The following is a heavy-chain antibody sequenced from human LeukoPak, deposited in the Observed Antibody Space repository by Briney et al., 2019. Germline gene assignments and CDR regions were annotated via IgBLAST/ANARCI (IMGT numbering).Heavy chain of an antibody. J-gene: IGHJ3*02. D-gene: IGHD3-10*01. CDR1: GGTFSSYA. V-gene: IGHV1-69*06. Sequence: SVKVSCKASGGTFSSYAISWVRQAPGQGLEWMGGIIPIFGTANYAQKLQGRVTITADKSTSTAYMELSNLRSEDTAVYYCASNLITMVRGAQRTYAFDIWGQGTMVTVSS. CDR3: ASNLITMVRGAQRTYAFDI. CDR2: IIPIFGTA.